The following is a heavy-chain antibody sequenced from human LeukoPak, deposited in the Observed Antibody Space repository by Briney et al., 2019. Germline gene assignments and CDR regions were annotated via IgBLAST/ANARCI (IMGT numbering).Heavy chain of an antibody. V-gene: IGHV3-7*01. J-gene: IGHJ4*02. D-gene: IGHD1-14*01. Sequence: GGSLRLSCAASGFTFSGHWMSWVRQAPGKGLEWVANINQGGSDKYYVDSVKGRFTISRDNANNLLYLQMNSLRGEDTAVCYCTRDRSRAEDDWGQGTLVTVSS. CDR1: GFTFSGHW. CDR3: TRDRSRAEDD. CDR2: INQGGSDK.